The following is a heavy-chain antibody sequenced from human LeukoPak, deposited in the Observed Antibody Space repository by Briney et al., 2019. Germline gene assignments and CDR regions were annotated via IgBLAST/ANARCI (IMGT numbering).Heavy chain of an antibody. CDR2: IYPGDSDT. V-gene: IGHV5-51*01. CDR3: ARQDCGSTSCYTGFDY. J-gene: IGHJ4*02. D-gene: IGHD2-2*02. CDR1: GYSFTSYW. Sequence: GESLKISCKDSGYSFTSYWIGWVRQMPGKGLEWVGIIYPGDSDTRYSPSFQGQVTISADKSISTAYLQWSSLKASDTAIYYCARQDCGSTSCYTGFDYWGQGTLVTVSS.